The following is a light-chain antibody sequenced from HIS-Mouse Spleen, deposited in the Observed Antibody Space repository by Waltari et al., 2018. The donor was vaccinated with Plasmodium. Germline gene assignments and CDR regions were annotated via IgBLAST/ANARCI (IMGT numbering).Light chain of an antibody. CDR3: QQSYSTWT. Sequence: DIQMTQSPSSLSASVGDRVHITCRASQSISNYLNWYQQKPGKAPKFLIYAASTLQSGVPSRFSGSGSGTDFTLTISSLQPEDFATYYCQQSYSTWTFGQGTKVEIK. CDR1: QSISNY. V-gene: IGKV1-39*01. CDR2: AAS. J-gene: IGKJ1*01.